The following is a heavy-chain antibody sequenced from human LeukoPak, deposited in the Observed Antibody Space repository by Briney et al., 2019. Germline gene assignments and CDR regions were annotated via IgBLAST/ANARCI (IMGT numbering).Heavy chain of an antibody. D-gene: IGHD4-17*01. Sequence: SETLSLTCTVSGGSISSSSYYWGWIRQPPGKGLEWIGSIYYSGSTYYNPSLKSRVTISVDTSKNQFSLKLSSVTAADTAVYYCARMLEDYYGDYPWVWYYYMDVWGKGTTVTVSS. V-gene: IGHV4-39*07. CDR2: IYYSGST. CDR1: GGSISSSSYY. J-gene: IGHJ6*03. CDR3: ARMLEDYYGDYPWVWYYYMDV.